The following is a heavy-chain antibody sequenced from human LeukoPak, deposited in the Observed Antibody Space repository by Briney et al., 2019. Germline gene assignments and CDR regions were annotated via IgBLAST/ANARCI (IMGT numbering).Heavy chain of an antibody. V-gene: IGHV4-34*01. D-gene: IGHD4-23*01. CDR3: ARFGNTVVTPGFGY. CDR1: GGSFSGYY. J-gene: IGHJ4*02. Sequence: SETLSLTCAVYGGSFSGYYWSWIRQPPGKGLGWIGEINHSGSTNYNPSLKSRVTISVDTSKNQFSLKLSSVTAADTAVYYCARFGNTVVTPGFGYWGQGTLVTVSS. CDR2: INHSGST.